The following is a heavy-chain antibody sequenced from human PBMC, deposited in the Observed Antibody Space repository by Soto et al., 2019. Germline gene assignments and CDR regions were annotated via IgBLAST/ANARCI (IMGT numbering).Heavy chain of an antibody. J-gene: IGHJ4*02. D-gene: IGHD2-15*01. CDR1: GGAFNGYY. V-gene: IGHV4-34*01. CDR3: ARAGAALGRGSIGGFDY. CDR2: INHSGTV. Sequence: QVHLQQWGAGLLKPSETLSLTCAVNGGAFNGYYWTWIRQSPGKGLQWIGEINHSGTVDYNPSLKSRGTFSIDTSKKQFSLTMNSVTAADTAVYYCARAGAALGRGSIGGFDYWGQGTLVTVSS.